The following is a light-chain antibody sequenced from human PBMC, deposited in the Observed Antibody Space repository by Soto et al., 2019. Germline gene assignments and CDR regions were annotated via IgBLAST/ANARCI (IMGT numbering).Light chain of an antibody. V-gene: IGKV3-15*01. CDR2: GSF. Sequence: EIVMTQSPATLSVSPGERVTLSCRASQSVYSNLAWYQQKPGQAPRLLIHGSFTRATGIPARFSGSGSGTEFTLTISSLQSEDFAVYYCQQFSHWPLSFGGGTKVEIK. J-gene: IGKJ4*01. CDR3: QQFSHWPLS. CDR1: QSVYSN.